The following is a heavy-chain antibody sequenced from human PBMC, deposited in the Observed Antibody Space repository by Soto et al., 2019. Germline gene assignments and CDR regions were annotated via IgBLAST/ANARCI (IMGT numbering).Heavy chain of an antibody. J-gene: IGHJ4*02. CDR2: IKQDGSEK. V-gene: IGHV3-7*01. CDR1: GFTFSSDW. D-gene: IGHD3-10*01. Sequence: GGSLRLSCAASGFTFSSDWMSWVRQAPGKGLEWVANIKQDGSEKYYVDSVKGRFTISRDNAKNSLYLQMNSLRAEDTAVYYCARYGSGSYVFDYWGQGTLVTVSS. CDR3: ARYGSGSYVFDY.